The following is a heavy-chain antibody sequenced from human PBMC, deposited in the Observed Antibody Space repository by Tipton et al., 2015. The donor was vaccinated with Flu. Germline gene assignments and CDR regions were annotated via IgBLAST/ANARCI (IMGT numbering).Heavy chain of an antibody. V-gene: IGHV4-4*07. J-gene: IGHJ4*02. CDR3: ARCSGSGTDVIYDY. CDR2: IYSSGST. Sequence: TLSLTCTVSGGSLSSFYWSWIRQPAGKGLGWIGRIYSSGSTKYSPAFKSRVTLSVDTSKNQFSLNLSSVTASDTALYFCARCSGSGTDVIYDYWGQGTLVTGSS. CDR1: GGSLSSFY. D-gene: IGHD3-10*02.